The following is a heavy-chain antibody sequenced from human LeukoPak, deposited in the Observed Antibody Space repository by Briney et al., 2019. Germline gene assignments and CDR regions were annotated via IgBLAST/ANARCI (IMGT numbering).Heavy chain of an antibody. J-gene: IGHJ5*02. CDR2: IYYSGTT. V-gene: IGHV4-30-4*08. CDR3: AREKCGSTSCSTNWFDP. Sequence: PSQTLSLTCTVSGGSISSGDYYWNWIRQPPGKGLEWIGYIYYSGTTYYNPSLKSRVTISVDTSKNQFSLKLTSVTAADTAVYYCAREKCGSTSCSTNWFDPWGQGTLVTVAS. CDR1: GGSISSGDYY. D-gene: IGHD2-2*01.